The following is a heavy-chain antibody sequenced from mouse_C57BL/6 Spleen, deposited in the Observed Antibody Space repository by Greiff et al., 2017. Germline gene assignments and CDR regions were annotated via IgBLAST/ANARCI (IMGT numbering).Heavy chain of an antibody. CDR1: GYTFTSYW. Sequence: QVQLQQPGAELVKPGASVKMSCKASGYTFTSYWITWVKQRPGPGLEWIGDIYPGSGSTNYNEKFKSKATLTVDTSSSTAYRRLSSLTSEDSAVYYCARSLITTVVATGYFDVWGTGTTVTVSS. J-gene: IGHJ1*03. D-gene: IGHD1-1*01. CDR2: IYPGSGST. CDR3: ARSLITTVVATGYFDV. V-gene: IGHV1-55*01.